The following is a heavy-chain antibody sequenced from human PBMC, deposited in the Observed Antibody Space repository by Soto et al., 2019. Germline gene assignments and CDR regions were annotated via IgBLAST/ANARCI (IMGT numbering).Heavy chain of an antibody. CDR2: FFSDADR. Sequence: QVTLKESGPVLVTPTETLTLTCTISGFSLINGRMVVSWLRQPPGRALEWLAHFFSDADRSYSTSMQSRLTRSQDTSGTPVVLTMTNMDPQDTGTCFWALMNADSDSNYYAMDVWGPGTPGTVAS. D-gene: IGHD4-17*01. J-gene: IGHJ6*02. CDR1: GFSLINGRMV. CDR3: ALMNADSDSNYYAMDV. V-gene: IGHV2-26*03.